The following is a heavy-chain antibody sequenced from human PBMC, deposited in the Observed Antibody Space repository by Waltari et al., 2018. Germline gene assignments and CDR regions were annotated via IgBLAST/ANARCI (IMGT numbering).Heavy chain of an antibody. CDR2: ISCSGGST. V-gene: IGHV3-23*01. Sequence: EVQLLESGGGLVQPVGSLRLSCAASGCTFSSYAMSWVSQAPGKGLEWVSAISCSGGSTYYADSVKGRFTISRDNSKNTLYLQMNSLRAEDTAVYYCAKPKYSSSWYYFDYWGQGTLVTVSS. J-gene: IGHJ4*02. CDR1: GCTFSSYA. D-gene: IGHD6-13*01. CDR3: AKPKYSSSWYYFDY.